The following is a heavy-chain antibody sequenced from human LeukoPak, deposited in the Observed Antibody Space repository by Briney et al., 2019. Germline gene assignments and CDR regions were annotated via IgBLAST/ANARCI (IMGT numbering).Heavy chain of an antibody. V-gene: IGHV3-30*04. J-gene: IGHJ4*02. CDR2: ISYDGNNK. D-gene: IGHD3-22*01. CDR3: AKDPTDFDSSGQTYFDY. Sequence: PGGSLRLSCAASGFTFSSYAMSWVRQAPGKGLEWVTIISYDGNNKYYADSVKGRFTISRDNSKNTLYLQMNSLRAEDTAVYYCAKDPTDFDSSGQTYFDYWGQGTLVTVSS. CDR1: GFTFSSYA.